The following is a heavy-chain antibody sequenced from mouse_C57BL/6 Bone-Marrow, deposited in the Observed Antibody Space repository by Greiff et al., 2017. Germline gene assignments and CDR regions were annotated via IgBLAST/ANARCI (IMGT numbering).Heavy chain of an antibody. CDR2: IDPSDSYT. Sequence: QVQLQQPGAELVMPGASVKLSCKASGYTFTSYWMHWVKQRPGQGLEWIGEIDPSDSYTNYNQTFKGKSTLTVDKSSSTAYMQLSSLTSEDSAVYYCARGYYYLDYWGQGTTLTVSS. CDR3: ARGYYYLDY. J-gene: IGHJ2*01. D-gene: IGHD2-14*01. CDR1: GYTFTSYW. V-gene: IGHV1-69*01.